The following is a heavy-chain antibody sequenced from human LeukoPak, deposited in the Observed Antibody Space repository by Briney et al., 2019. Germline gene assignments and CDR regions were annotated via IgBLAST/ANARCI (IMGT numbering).Heavy chain of an antibody. CDR3: ARRPAGAAGLFFDY. V-gene: IGHV5-51*01. D-gene: IGHD6-19*01. CDR2: IYPDDSDT. Sequence: GESLKISCQASGSNFTTYWIAWVRQLPGKGLECMGIIYPDDSDTRYSPSFQGQVSISADKSINTAYLQWNSLKAPDTAIYYCARRPAGAAGLFFDYWGQGALVTVSS. J-gene: IGHJ4*02. CDR1: GSNFTTYW.